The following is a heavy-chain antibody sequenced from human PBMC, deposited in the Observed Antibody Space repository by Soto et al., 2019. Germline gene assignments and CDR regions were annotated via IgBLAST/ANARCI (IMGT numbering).Heavy chain of an antibody. V-gene: IGHV3-23*04. CDR3: AKDRNYYDSSGYYPRGYYFDY. CDR1: GFTFSSYA. J-gene: IGHJ4*02. Sequence: EVQLVESGGGLVQPGGSLRLSCAASGFTFSSYAMSWVRQAPGKGLEWVSAISGSGGSTYYADSVKGRFTISRDNSKNTLYLQMNSLRAEDTAVYYCAKDRNYYDSSGYYPRGYYFDYWGQGTLVTVSS. CDR2: ISGSGGST. D-gene: IGHD3-22*01.